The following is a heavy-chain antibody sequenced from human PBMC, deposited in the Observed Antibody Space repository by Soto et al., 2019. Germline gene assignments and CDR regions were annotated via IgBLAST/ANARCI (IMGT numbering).Heavy chain of an antibody. Sequence: GGSLRLSCAASGFTFSSYAMSWVRQAPGKGLEWVSAISGSGGSTYYADSVKGRFTISRDNSKNTLYLQMNSLRAEDTAVYYCAKDPDRIAARPSGYFDYWGQGTLVTVSS. J-gene: IGHJ4*02. CDR2: ISGSGGST. CDR1: GFTFSSYA. CDR3: AKDPDRIAARPSGYFDY. V-gene: IGHV3-23*01. D-gene: IGHD6-6*01.